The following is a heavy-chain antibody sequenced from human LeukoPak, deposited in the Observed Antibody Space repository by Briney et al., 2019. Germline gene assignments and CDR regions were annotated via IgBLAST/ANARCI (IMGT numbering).Heavy chain of an antibody. D-gene: IGHD3-3*01. Sequence: ASVKVSCKASGYTFTSYGISWVRQAPGQGLEWMGWISAYNGNTNYAQKLQGRVTMTTDTSTSTAYMELRSLRSDDTAVYYCARLLIQYYGFWSGYLDYWGQGTLVTVSS. V-gene: IGHV1-18*01. CDR1: GYTFTSYG. CDR3: ARLLIQYYGFWSGYLDY. J-gene: IGHJ4*02. CDR2: ISAYNGNT.